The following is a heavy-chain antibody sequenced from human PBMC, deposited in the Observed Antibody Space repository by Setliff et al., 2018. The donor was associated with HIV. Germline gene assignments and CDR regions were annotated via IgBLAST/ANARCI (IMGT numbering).Heavy chain of an antibody. CDR3: ARGKISPRGVVLIDY. V-gene: IGHV4-61*02. J-gene: IGHJ4*02. D-gene: IGHD3-22*01. Sequence: PSETLSLTCTVSGGSISSSSYYWGWIRQPAGKGLEWIGRIYTSGSTNYNPSLKSRVTISVDTPRNQFSLKLSSVTAADTAVYFCARGKISPRGVVLIDYWGQGTLVTVSS. CDR2: IYTSGST. CDR1: GGSISSSSYY.